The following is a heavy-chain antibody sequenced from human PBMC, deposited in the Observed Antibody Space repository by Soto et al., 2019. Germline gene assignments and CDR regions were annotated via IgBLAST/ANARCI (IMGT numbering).Heavy chain of an antibody. V-gene: IGHV3-30*18. CDR3: ANEWAPRVKGVTVVVVASASYNQYESYYGMDV. J-gene: IGHJ6*02. D-gene: IGHD2-15*01. CDR2: ISYDGSNK. Sequence: QVQLVESGGGVVQPGRSLRLSCAASGFTFSSYGMHWVRQAPGKAQEWVAVISYDGSNKYYADSVKGRFTISRDNSKNPLYVPKNSLSAEDTAVYYCANEWAPRVKGVTVVVVASASYNQYESYYGMDVWGRGTTVTVSS. CDR1: GFTFSSYG.